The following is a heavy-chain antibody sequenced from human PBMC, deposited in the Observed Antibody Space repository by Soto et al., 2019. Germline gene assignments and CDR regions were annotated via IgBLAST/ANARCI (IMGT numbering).Heavy chain of an antibody. V-gene: IGHV1-46*01. J-gene: IGHJ4*02. CDR3: ASTQLYYDIWTGYRRYYFDY. Sequence: ASVKVSCKASGYTFTSYYMHWVRQAPGQGLEWMGIINPSGGSTSYAQKFQGRVTMTRDTSTSTVYMELSSLRSEDTAVYYCASTQLYYDIWTGYRRYYFDYGGQETLVPV. CDR2: INPSGGST. CDR1: GYTFTSYY. D-gene: IGHD3-9*01.